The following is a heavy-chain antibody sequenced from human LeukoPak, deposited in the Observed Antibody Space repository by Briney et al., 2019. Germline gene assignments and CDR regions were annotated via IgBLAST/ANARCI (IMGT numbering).Heavy chain of an antibody. Sequence: ASVRVSCKASGYRFVTYGVSWVRQTPGQGLEWMAWTSPHNDNTDYAQKFQGRVTVTTDTAASTAYLELRSLRSDDTAVYYCARDYRNSGSYVRYWGQGTLITVSS. CDR2: TSPHNDNT. V-gene: IGHV1-18*01. CDR3: ARDYRNSGSYVRY. J-gene: IGHJ4*02. D-gene: IGHD3-10*01. CDR1: GYRFVTYG.